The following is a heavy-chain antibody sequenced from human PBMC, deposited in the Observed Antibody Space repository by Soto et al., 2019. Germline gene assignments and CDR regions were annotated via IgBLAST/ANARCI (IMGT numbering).Heavy chain of an antibody. CDR3: GKVLVGATGHTDSDS. J-gene: IGHJ4*02. Sequence: PSETLSLTCTVSGGSIYRSGYYWGWIRQPPGRGLEWIGNIDYNGVTYSNPSLKSRVTISRDTSKNRFSLKLSSVTAADKALYYCGKVLVGATGHTDSDSWGPGTLVTVSS. CDR1: GGSIYRSGYY. V-gene: IGHV4-39*01. CDR2: IDYNGVT. D-gene: IGHD2-15*01.